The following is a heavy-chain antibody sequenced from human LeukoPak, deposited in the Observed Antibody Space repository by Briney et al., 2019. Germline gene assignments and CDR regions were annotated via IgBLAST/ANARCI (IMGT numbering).Heavy chain of an antibody. J-gene: IGHJ4*02. CDR1: GFTFDDYA. V-gene: IGHV3-9*01. CDR2: ISWNSGLI. D-gene: IGHD3-10*01. CDR3: AKEADYHGELLYYYFDY. Sequence: SLILSCATSGFTFDDYAMHWVRQAPGKGLEWVSGISWNSGLIGYADSVKGRFTISRDNAKNSLYLQMNSLRAEDTALYYCAKEADYHGELLYYYFDYWGQGTLVTVSP.